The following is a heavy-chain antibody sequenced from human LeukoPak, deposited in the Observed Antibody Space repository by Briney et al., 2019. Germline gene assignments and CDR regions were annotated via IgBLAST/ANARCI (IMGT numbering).Heavy chain of an antibody. J-gene: IGHJ4*02. CDR1: GFTFSGCA. CDR3: ARERYYDSSGYPRPFDY. D-gene: IGHD3-22*01. V-gene: IGHV3-7*01. CDR2: IKQDGSEK. Sequence: GESLRLSCAASGFTFSGCAMSWVRQAPGKGLEWVANIKQDGSEKYYVDSVKGRFTISRDNAKNSLYLQMNSLRAEDTAVYYCARERYYDSSGYPRPFDYWGQGTLVTVSS.